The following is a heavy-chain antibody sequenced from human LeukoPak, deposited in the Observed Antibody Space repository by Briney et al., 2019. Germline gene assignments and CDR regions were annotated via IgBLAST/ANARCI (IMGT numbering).Heavy chain of an antibody. CDR1: GYTFTGYY. CDR3: AVPSHYYYYGMDV. J-gene: IGHJ6*02. Sequence: ASVKVSCKASGYTFTGYYMHWVRQAPGQGLEWMGWINPNSGGTNYAQKFQGRVTMTRDTSISTAYMELSRLRSDDTAVYYCAVPSHYYYYGMDVWGQGTTVTVSS. V-gene: IGHV1-2*02. CDR2: INPNSGGT.